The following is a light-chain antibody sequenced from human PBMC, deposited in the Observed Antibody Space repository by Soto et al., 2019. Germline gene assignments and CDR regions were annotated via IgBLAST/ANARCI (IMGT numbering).Light chain of an antibody. Sequence: QLVLTQSPSASASLGASVKLTCTLSSGHNGYAIACHQQQPEKGPRYLMKVNSDGSHSKGDGIPDRFSGSSSGAERYLTISSLQSEDEADYYCQTWSTDIRVFGGGTKLTVL. CDR1: SGHNGYA. V-gene: IGLV4-69*01. J-gene: IGLJ3*02. CDR2: VNSDGSH. CDR3: QTWSTDIRV.